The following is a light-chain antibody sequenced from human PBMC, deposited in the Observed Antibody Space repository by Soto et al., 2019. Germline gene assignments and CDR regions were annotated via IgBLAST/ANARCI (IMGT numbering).Light chain of an antibody. CDR2: EVS. Sequence: QSALTQPASVSGSTGQSITISCTGPSSDVGGYNYVSWYQQHPGKAPKLMIYEVSNRPSGVSNRFSGSKSGNTASLTISGLQAEDEAHYYCSSYTSSSIDYVFGTGTKVTVL. J-gene: IGLJ1*01. CDR3: SSYTSSSIDYV. V-gene: IGLV2-14*01. CDR1: SSDVGGYNY.